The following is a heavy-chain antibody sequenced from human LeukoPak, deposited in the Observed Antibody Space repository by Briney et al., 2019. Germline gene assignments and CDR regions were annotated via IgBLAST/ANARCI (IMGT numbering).Heavy chain of an antibody. V-gene: IGHV5-10-1*01. CDR2: IDPSDSYT. CDR1: GYSFTSYW. Sequence: GESLKISCKGSGYSFTSYWISWVRQMPGKGLEWMGRIDPSDSYTNYSPSFQGHVTISADKSISTAYLQWSSPKASDTAMYYCARHPDYYDSKLTDYWGQGTLVTVSS. CDR3: ARHPDYYDSKLTDY. D-gene: IGHD3-22*01. J-gene: IGHJ4*02.